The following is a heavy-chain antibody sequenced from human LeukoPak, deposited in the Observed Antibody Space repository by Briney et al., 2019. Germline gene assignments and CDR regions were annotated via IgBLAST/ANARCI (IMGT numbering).Heavy chain of an antibody. CDR2: INHSGST. D-gene: IGHD2-2*01. Sequence: SETLSLTCAVYGGSFSGYYWSWIRQPPGKGLEWIGEINHSGSTNYNPSLKSRVTISVDTSKNQFSLKLSSVTAADTAVYYCARDVYCSSTSRYAGSYYYYGMDVWGQGTTVTVSS. CDR3: ARDVYCSSTSRYAGSYYYYGMDV. V-gene: IGHV4-34*01. CDR1: GGSFSGYY. J-gene: IGHJ6*02.